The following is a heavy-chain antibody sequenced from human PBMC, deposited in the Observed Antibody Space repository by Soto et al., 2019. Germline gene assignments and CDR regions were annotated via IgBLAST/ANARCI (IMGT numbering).Heavy chain of an antibody. V-gene: IGHV4-39*01. D-gene: IGHD2-15*01. Sequence: QLQLQESGPGLVKPSETLSLTCTVSGGSISSSSYYWGWIRQPPGKGLEWIGSIYYSGSTYYNPSLKSRVTISVDTSKNQFSLKLSSVTAADTAVYYCARLRARSGGQGYWGQGTLVTVSS. J-gene: IGHJ4*02. CDR1: GGSISSSSYY. CDR2: IYYSGST. CDR3: ARLRARSGGQGY.